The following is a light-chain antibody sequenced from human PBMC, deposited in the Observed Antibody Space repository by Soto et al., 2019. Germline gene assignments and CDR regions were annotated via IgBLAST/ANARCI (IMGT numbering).Light chain of an antibody. CDR2: DVS. Sequence: QSVLTQPASVSGSPGQSITISCTGTSSDVGGYNYVSWHQQHPGKVPKLMIYDVSYRPSGVSNRFSGSKSGNTASLTISGLQAEDEADYYCSSYTTSSTYVFGTGTKVIVL. J-gene: IGLJ1*01. CDR1: SSDVGGYNY. CDR3: SSYTTSSTYV. V-gene: IGLV2-14*01.